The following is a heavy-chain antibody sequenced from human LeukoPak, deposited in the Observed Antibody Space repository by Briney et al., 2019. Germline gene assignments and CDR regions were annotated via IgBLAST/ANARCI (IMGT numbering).Heavy chain of an antibody. CDR2: INPLSGGP. Sequence: ASVKVSCKASGYTFTDNYIHWVRQAPGQGLEWMGWINPLSGGPMYAQKFQGRVTMTRDTSLSTAYIELNGLKSGDTAIYYCVREGIKIFGGWAPFDPWGQGTLVTVS. CDR3: VREGIKIFGGWAPFDP. V-gene: IGHV1-2*02. CDR1: GYTFTDNY. D-gene: IGHD3-3*01. J-gene: IGHJ5*02.